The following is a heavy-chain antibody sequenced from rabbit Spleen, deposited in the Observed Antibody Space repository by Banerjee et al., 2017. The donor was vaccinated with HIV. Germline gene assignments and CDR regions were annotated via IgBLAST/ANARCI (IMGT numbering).Heavy chain of an antibody. V-gene: IGHV1S45*01. Sequence: QEQLVESGGGLVKPEGSLKLSCTASGFSFSTTYYICWVRQAPGKGLEWIGCGYPDGIGSTAYASWAKGRFTISKTSSTTVTLQMTSLTAADTATYFCARDSASSFSSYGMDLWGPGTLVTVS. CDR2: GYPDGIGST. CDR1: GFSFSTTYY. CDR3: ARDSASSFSSYGMDL. D-gene: IGHD8-1*01. J-gene: IGHJ6*01.